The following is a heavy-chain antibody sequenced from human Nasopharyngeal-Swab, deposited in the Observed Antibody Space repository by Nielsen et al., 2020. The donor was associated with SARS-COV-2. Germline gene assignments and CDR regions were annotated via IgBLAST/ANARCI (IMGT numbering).Heavy chain of an antibody. Sequence: WIRQPPGKGLEWIGSIYYSGSTYYNPSLKSRVTISVDTSKNQFSLKLSSVTAADTAVYYCARIIAAADTVGYMDVWGKGTTVTVSS. D-gene: IGHD6-13*01. CDR3: ARIIAAADTVGYMDV. V-gene: IGHV4-39*01. CDR2: IYYSGST. J-gene: IGHJ6*03.